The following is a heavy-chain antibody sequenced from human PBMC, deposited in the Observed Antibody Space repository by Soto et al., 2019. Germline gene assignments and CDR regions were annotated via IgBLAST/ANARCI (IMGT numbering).Heavy chain of an antibody. CDR1: RYTFASSY. D-gene: IGHD1-7*01. J-gene: IGHJ4*02. CDR3: ARDLPNWNYALNY. Sequence: SVKVSSNSSRYTFASSYMHWVRHAPGQGLEWMGIINPSGGSTSYAQKFQGRVTMTRDTSTSTVYMELSSLRFEDTAVYYCARDLPNWNYALNYWGQRTQVTVSS. V-gene: IGHV1-46*01. CDR2: INPSGGST.